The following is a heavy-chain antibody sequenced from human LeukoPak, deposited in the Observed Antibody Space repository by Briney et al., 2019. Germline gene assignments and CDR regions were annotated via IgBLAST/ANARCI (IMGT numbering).Heavy chain of an antibody. V-gene: IGHV4-39*07. J-gene: IGHJ4*02. Sequence: SETLSLTCTVSGGSISSSSYYWGWIRQPPGKGLEWIGSIYYSGSTYYNPSLKSRVTISVDTSKNQFSLKLSSVTAADTAVYYCAREGRYSSIFTLIDYWGQGTLVTVSS. CDR3: AREGRYSSIFTLIDY. CDR2: IYYSGST. D-gene: IGHD6-13*01. CDR1: GGSISSSSYY.